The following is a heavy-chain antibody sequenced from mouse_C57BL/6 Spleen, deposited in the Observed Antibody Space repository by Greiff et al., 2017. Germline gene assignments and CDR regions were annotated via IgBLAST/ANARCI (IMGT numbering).Heavy chain of an antibody. V-gene: IGHV5-4*01. Sequence: EVQVVESGGGLVKPGGSLKLSCAASGFTFSSYAMSWVRQTPEKRLEWVATISDGGSYTYYPDNVKGRFTISRDNAKNNLYLQMSHLKSEDTSMYYCARDDYGSSYYFDDWGQGTTLTVSS. J-gene: IGHJ2*01. CDR1: GFTFSSYA. CDR2: ISDGGSYT. CDR3: ARDDYGSSYYFDD. D-gene: IGHD1-1*01.